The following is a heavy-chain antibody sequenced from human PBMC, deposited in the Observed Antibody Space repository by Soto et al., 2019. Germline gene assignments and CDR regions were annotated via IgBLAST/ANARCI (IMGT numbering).Heavy chain of an antibody. CDR2: ITNGNT. D-gene: IGHD3-3*01. J-gene: IGHJ4*02. CDR1: GFTFGTYG. V-gene: IGHV3-23*01. Sequence: EVQLLESGGGLIQPGGSLRLSCAASGFTFGTYGMGWVRQAPGKGLEWVSTITNGNTYYAASVKGRFTISRDNSKNTLYLQMSSLRAEDTALYYCAKDKERGGYDSYFDSWGQGTLVTVSS. CDR3: AKDKERGGYDSYFDS.